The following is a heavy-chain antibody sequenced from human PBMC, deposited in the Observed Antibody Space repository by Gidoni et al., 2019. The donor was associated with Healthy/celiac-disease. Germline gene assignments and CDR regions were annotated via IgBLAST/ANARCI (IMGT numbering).Heavy chain of an antibody. CDR2: ISSSSSYI. CDR3: ARDGAYSSGYYDY. V-gene: IGHV3-21*01. D-gene: IGHD3-22*01. J-gene: IGHJ4*02. Sequence: EVQLVESGGGLVKPGGSLRLSCAASGFTFSSYSMNWVRQAPGKGLEWVSSISSSSSYIYYADSVKGRFTISRDNAKNSLYLQMNSLRAEDTAVYYCARDGAYSSGYYDYWGQGTLVTVSS. CDR1: GFTFSSYS.